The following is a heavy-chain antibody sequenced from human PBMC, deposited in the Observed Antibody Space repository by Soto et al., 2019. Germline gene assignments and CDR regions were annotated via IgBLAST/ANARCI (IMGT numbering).Heavy chain of an antibody. D-gene: IGHD1-26*01. CDR1: GGSISTNNW. J-gene: IGHJ6*02. CDR3: ARGGNIYGLDV. Sequence: KPSETLSLTCAVSGGSISTNNWWSWVRQPPGKGLEWIGEIYHTGSTNYNPSLKNRVTISVDKSKKQFSLRLSSVTAADTAVYYCARGGNIYGLDVWGQGTTVTVSS. V-gene: IGHV4-4*02. CDR2: IYHTGST.